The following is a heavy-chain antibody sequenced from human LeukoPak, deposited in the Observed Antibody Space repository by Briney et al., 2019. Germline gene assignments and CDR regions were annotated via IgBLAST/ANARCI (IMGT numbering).Heavy chain of an antibody. D-gene: IGHD5-18*01. V-gene: IGHV4-30-4*01. J-gene: IGHJ6*02. Sequence: PSETLSLTCTVSGGSISSGDYYWSWIRQPPGKGLEWIGYIYYSGSTYYNPSLKSRVTISVDTSKNQFSLKLSSVTAADTAVYYCAYSYGYKNENEYYYYYGMDVWGQGTTVTVSS. CDR3: AYSYGYKNENEYYYYYGMDV. CDR1: GGSISSGDYY. CDR2: IYYSGST.